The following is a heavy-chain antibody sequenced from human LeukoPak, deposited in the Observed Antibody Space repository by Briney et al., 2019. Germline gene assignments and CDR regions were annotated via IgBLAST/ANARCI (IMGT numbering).Heavy chain of an antibody. J-gene: IGHJ4*02. V-gene: IGHV4-39*01. CDR1: GGSISSSSYY. CDR3: ARPDRGYSYGPPFDY. Sequence: SETLSLTXTVSGGSISSSSYYWGWIRQPPGKGLEWIGSIYYSGSTYYNPSLKSRVTISVDTSKNQFSLKLSSVTAADTAVYYCARPDRGYSYGPPFDYWGQGTLVTVSS. CDR2: IYYSGST. D-gene: IGHD5-18*01.